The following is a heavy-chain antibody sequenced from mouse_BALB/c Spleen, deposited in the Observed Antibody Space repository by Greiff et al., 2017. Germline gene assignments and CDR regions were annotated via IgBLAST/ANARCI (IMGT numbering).Heavy chain of an antibody. CDR2: INPGSGGT. CDR3: AGRQLYAMDY. CDR1: GYAFTNYL. Sequence: QVQLQQSGAELVRPGPSVKVSCKASGYAFTNYLIEWVKQRPGQGLEWIGVINPGSGGTNYNEKFKGKATLTADKYSSTAYMQLSSLTSDDSAVYFCAGRQLYAMDYWGQGTSVTVSS. J-gene: IGHJ4*01. V-gene: IGHV1-54*01. D-gene: IGHD3-2*01.